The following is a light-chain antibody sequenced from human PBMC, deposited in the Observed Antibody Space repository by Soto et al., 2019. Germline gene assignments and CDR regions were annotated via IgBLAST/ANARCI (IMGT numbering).Light chain of an antibody. V-gene: IGKV3-20*01. CDR2: GTS. J-gene: IGKJ2*01. Sequence: ENVLTQSPGTLSVSPGERATLSCRASQSVDSSYLAWYQQKPGQAPRLLIYGTSSRATGIPDRFSGSGSGTDFTLTITRLEPEDFAVYYCQQYGSSLYTFGQGTKLEIK. CDR3: QQYGSSLYT. CDR1: QSVDSSY.